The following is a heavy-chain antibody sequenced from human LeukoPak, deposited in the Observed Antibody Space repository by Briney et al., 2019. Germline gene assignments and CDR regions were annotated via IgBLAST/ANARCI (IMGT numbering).Heavy chain of an antibody. V-gene: IGHV4-59*01. CDR3: ARVRDYCSSTSCYRASYYYYYMDV. CDR2: IYYSGST. D-gene: IGHD2-2*02. CDR1: GGSISSYY. Sequence: SETLSLTCTVSGGSISSYYWSWIRQPPGKGLEWIGYIYYSGSTNYNPFLKSRVTISVDTSKNQFSLKLSSVTAADTAVYYCARVRDYCSSTSCYRASYYYYYMDVWGKGTTVTVSS. J-gene: IGHJ6*03.